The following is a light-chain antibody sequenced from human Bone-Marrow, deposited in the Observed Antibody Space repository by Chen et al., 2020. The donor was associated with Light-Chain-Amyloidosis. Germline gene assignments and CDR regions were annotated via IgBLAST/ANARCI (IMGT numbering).Light chain of an antibody. CDR2: RDT. CDR3: QSADSSGTYEVI. CDR1: DLPTKY. V-gene: IGLV3-25*03. J-gene: IGLJ2*01. Sequence: SYELTQPPSVSVSPGQTARITCSGDDLPTKYAYWYQQKPGPAPVLGIHRDTERPSGISARFSGSSSGTTATLTISGVQAEDEADYHCQSADSSGTYEVIFGGGTKLTVL.